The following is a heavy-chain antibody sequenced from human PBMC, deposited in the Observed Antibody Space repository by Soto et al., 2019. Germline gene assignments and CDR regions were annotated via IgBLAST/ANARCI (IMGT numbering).Heavy chain of an antibody. J-gene: IGHJ6*02. Sequence: ASVNVSCKSSGGTFSSYSISWVRQAPGQGLEWMGGIIPIFGTANYAQKFQGRVTITADKSTSTAYMELSSLRSEDTAVYYCARGESSSGYYYGMDVWGQGTTVTVSS. CDR1: GGTFSSYS. CDR3: ARGESSSGYYYGMDV. D-gene: IGHD6-6*01. CDR2: IIPIFGTA. V-gene: IGHV1-69*06.